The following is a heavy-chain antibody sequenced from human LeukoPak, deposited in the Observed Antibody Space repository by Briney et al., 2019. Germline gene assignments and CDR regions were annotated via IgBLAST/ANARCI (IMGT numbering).Heavy chain of an antibody. CDR3: AKCRWDIVVVPAAIYYFDY. CDR1: GFPFSSHA. D-gene: IGHD2-2*02. CDR2: LCGSGGST. J-gene: IGHJ4*02. Sequence: PGGSPRDSLAASGFPFSSHAMSWGRPGPGEGVEWGSALCGSGGSTYYADSVKGRFTISRDNSKNTLYLQMNSLRAEDTAVYYCAKCRWDIVVVPAAIYYFDYWGQGTLVTVSS. V-gene: IGHV3-23*01.